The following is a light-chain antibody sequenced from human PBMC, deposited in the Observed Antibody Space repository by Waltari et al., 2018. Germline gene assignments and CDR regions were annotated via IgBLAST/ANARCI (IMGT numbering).Light chain of an antibody. Sequence: VLLTQSPDTLSLSPGQTATISCRASESVSKVLAWYQQKPGQRPRLLIYDVSTRAPGIPARFSGSGFGTEFTLTISSLEPEDFAVYYCQQRKNWHLTFGGGTRVE. V-gene: IGKV3-11*01. CDR2: DVS. CDR3: QQRKNWHLT. CDR1: ESVSKV. J-gene: IGKJ4*01.